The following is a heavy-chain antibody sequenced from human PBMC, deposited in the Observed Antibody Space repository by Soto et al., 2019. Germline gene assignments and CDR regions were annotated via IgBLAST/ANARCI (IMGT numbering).Heavy chain of an antibody. CDR3: AKDLFTMIVVVITFGFDY. V-gene: IGHV3-15*01. CDR1: GFTFSNAW. J-gene: IGHJ4*02. D-gene: IGHD3-22*01. CDR2: IKSKTDGGTT. Sequence: GSLRLSCAASGFTFSNAWMSWVRQAPGKGLEWVGRIKSKTDGGTTDYAAPVKGRFTISRDDSKNTLYLQMNSLRAEDTAVYYCAKDLFTMIVVVITFGFDYWGQGTLVTVSS.